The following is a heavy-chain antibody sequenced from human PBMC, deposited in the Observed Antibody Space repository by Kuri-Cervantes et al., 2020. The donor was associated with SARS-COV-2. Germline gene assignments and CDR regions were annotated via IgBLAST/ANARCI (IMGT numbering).Heavy chain of an antibody. J-gene: IGHJ6*02. Sequence: GGSLRLSCTASGLTFSTYDMHWVRQVTGMGLEWVSCIGSGGDTYYSGSAKGRFTISRDNSKNTLYLQMNSLRAEDTAVYYCAKDRALWFGELGGMDVWGQGTTVTVSS. CDR2: IGSGGDT. V-gene: IGHV3-13*01. CDR3: AKDRALWFGELGGMDV. D-gene: IGHD3-10*01. CDR1: GLTFSTYD.